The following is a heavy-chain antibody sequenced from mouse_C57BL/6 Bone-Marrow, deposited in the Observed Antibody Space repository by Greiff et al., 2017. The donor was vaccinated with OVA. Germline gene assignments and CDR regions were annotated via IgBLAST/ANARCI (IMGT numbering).Heavy chain of an antibody. J-gene: IGHJ1*03. CDR3: ARGRDWYFDV. Sequence: VQLQESGAELARPGASVKLSCKASGYTFTSYGISWVKQRTGQGLEWIGEIYPRSGNTYYNEKFKGKATLTADKSSSTAYMELRSLTSEDSAVYFCARGRDWYFDVWGTGTTVTVSS. CDR2: IYPRSGNT. CDR1: GYTFTSYG. V-gene: IGHV1-81*01.